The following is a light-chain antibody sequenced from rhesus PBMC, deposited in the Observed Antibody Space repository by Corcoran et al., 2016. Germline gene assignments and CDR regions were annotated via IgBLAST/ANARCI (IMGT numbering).Light chain of an antibody. J-gene: IGKJ1*01. Sequence: DTQMTQSPSTLSASVGDTVTISWRASQGINNYLAWYQQKPGKAPKPLIYNATKLESGVQSRFSGSGSGTDFTLTSTSLQPEDFDIYYCQQHISYPLTFGRGPKVDIK. V-gene: IGKV1S14*01. CDR1: QGINNY. CDR2: NAT. CDR3: QQHISYPLT.